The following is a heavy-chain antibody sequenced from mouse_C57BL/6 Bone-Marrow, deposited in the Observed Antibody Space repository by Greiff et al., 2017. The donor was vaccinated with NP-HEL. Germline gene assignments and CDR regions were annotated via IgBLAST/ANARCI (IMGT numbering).Heavy chain of an antibody. CDR2: IYPGDGDT. CDR3: ARSWLLRFYAMDY. Sequence: VQLQQSGAELVKPGASVKISCKASGYAFSSYWMNWVKQRPGKGLEWIGQIYPGDGDTNYNGKFKGKATLTADKSSSTAYMQLSSLTSEDSAVYFCARSWLLRFYAMDYWGQGTSVTVSS. J-gene: IGHJ4*01. CDR1: GYAFSSYW. V-gene: IGHV1-80*01. D-gene: IGHD2-3*01.